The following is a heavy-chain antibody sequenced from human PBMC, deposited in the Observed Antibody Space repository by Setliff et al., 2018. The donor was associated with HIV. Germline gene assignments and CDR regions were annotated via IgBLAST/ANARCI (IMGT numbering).Heavy chain of an antibody. CDR1: GRSNRNSRYY. CDR3: SRDIGGSNGMEF. D-gene: IGHD3-10*01. V-gene: IGHV4-39*02. J-gene: IGHJ6*02. Sequence: SDTLTLLCTVSGRSNRNSRYYWSWARQPPGNGPEWIGSIYYSGSTYYNPSLKTRVTISVDTSKNQFSLKLISVTAADTAVYYCSRDIGGSNGMEFWGQGTMVTVSS. CDR2: IYYSGST.